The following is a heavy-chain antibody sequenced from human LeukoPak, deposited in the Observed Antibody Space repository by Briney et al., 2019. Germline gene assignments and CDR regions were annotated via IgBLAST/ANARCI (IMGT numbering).Heavy chain of an antibody. CDR3: ATGRGVEMAIQYYFDY. CDR2: FDPEDGET. D-gene: IGHD5-24*01. Sequence: GASVKVSCKVSGYTLTELSMHWVRQAPGKGLEWMGGFDPEDGETIYAQKFQGRVTMTEDTSTDTAYMALSSLRSEDTAVYYRATGRGVEMAIQYYFDYWGQGTLVTVSS. J-gene: IGHJ4*02. V-gene: IGHV1-24*01. CDR1: GYTLTELS.